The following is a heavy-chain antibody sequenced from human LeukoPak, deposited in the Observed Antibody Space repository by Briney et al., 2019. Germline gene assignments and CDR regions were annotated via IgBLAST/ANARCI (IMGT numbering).Heavy chain of an antibody. CDR2: LSEDCSNK. CDR1: GFTFSSYG. V-gene: IGHV3-30*18. CDR3: AKSSGAYYVGAFDI. Sequence: GGSLRLSCAASGFTFSSYGMHWVRPAPGRGLAWVAGLSEDCSNKYYADSVKGRFTISRDNSKNPLYLQMNSLRTEDTAVYYCAKSSGAYYVGAFDIWGQGTMVTVSS. J-gene: IGHJ3*02. D-gene: IGHD1-26*01.